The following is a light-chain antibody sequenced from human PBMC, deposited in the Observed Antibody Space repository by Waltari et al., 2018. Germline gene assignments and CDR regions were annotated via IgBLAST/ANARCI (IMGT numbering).Light chain of an antibody. CDR3: QQRRNLPLT. J-gene: IGKJ4*01. CDR1: QSVGTY. Sequence: RTSQSVGTYLAWYQQRPGQSPGLLIYDASYRATGIPARFSGSGSETDFTLTISSLQPEDFAVYDCQQRRNLPLTFGGETRVQI. CDR2: DAS. V-gene: IGKV3-11*01.